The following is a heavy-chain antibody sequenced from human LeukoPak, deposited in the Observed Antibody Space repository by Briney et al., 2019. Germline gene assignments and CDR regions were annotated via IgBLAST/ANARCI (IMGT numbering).Heavy chain of an antibody. J-gene: IGHJ5*02. CDR3: ARAPAYYYDSSGYRFDP. CDR2: VYHSGIT. D-gene: IGHD3-22*01. V-gene: IGHV4-39*07. Sequence: SETLSLTCTVSGGSITNTNYYWAWIRQPPGEGLEWIGSVYHSGITYYNPSLKSRVTISVDTSKNQFSLKLSSVTAADTAVYYCARAPAYYYDSSGYRFDPWGQGTLVTVSS. CDR1: GGSITNTNYY.